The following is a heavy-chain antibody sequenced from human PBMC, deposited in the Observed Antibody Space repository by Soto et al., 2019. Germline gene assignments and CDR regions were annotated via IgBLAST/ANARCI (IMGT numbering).Heavy chain of an antibody. J-gene: IGHJ4*02. V-gene: IGHV3-48*04. D-gene: IGHD1-20*01. CDR2: ISSSSSTI. CDR1: GFTFSRYG. Sequence: GGSLRLSCAASGFTFSRYGMNWVRQAPGKGPEWVAYISSSSSTIYYADSVKGRFTISRDNAKNSLYLQMNNLGAEDTAFYYWAKDIRPPGFHFDYWGQGTLVTVSS. CDR3: AKDIRPPGFHFDY.